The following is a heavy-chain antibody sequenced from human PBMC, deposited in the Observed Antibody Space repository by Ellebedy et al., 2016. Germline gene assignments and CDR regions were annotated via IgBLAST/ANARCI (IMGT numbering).Heavy chain of an antibody. J-gene: IGHJ6*02. CDR1: GGTFSSYA. CDR2: IIPIFGTA. V-gene: IGHV1-69*06. Sequence: ASVKVSCKASGGTFSSYAISWVRQAPGQGLEWMGGIIPIFGTANYAQKFQGRVTITADKSTSTAYTELSSLRSEDTAVYYCARDEAGFDWNYDYYYGMDVWGQGTTVTVSS. CDR3: ARDEAGFDWNYDYYYGMDV. D-gene: IGHD3-9*01.